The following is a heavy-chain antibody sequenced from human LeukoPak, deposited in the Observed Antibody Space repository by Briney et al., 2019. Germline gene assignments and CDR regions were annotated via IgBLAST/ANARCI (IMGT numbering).Heavy chain of an antibody. V-gene: IGHV4-34*01. J-gene: IGHJ5*02. CDR1: GESLSGYH. D-gene: IGHD6-13*01. CDR3: ARGNLEWAAGTRWSDP. CDR2: INYSGST. Sequence: SETLSLTCAVYGESLSGYHWSWIRQPPGNGLEWIGEINYSGSTNYNPSLKSRVTISLDTSKNQFSLKLSSVTAADTAIYYCARGNLEWAAGTRWSDPWGQGTLVTVSS.